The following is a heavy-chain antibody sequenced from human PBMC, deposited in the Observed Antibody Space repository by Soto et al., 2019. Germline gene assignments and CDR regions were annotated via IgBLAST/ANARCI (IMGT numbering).Heavy chain of an antibody. V-gene: IGHV3-23*01. CDR2: ITGTGGNT. CDR1: GFPLSTYG. CDR3: ARIRGYWYGLDV. J-gene: IGHJ6*02. Sequence: GGSLRLSCAASGFPLSTYGMTWVRQAPGKGLEWVSAITGTGGNTYYVDSVKGRFTSSRDNSENMLYLQVNSLRVEDTAVYYCARIRGYWYGLDVWAQGTTVTVSS.